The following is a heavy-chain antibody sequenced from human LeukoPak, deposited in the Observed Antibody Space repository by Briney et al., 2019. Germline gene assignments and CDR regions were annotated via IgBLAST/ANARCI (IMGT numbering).Heavy chain of an antibody. J-gene: IGHJ6*03. CDR2: ISGSGGST. V-gene: IGHV3-23*01. CDR3: AKMKGWRLYDYCMAV. D-gene: IGHD2-15*01. Sequence: AGGSLRLSCAASGFTFSGYGMSWVRQAPGKGLAWGSTISGSGGSTHYADSVQCRFVISRDNSKTTVSLDMNSMRADDTAVYYCAKMKGWRLYDYCMAVWGKGTTVTVSS. CDR1: GFTFSGYG.